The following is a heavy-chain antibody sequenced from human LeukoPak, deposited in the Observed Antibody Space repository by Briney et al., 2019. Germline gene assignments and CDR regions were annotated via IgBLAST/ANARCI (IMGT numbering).Heavy chain of an antibody. CDR2: IKQDGSEK. CDR3: ARDGYNYVNGFDY. D-gene: IGHD5-18*01. V-gene: IGHV3-7*01. CDR1: GFTFSSYW. Sequence: TGGSLRLSCAASGFTFSSYWMTWVRQAPGKGLEWVANIKQDGSEKYYVDSVKGRFTISRDNANKSLYLQMNSLRAEDTAVYYCARDGYNYVNGFDYWGQGTLATVSS. J-gene: IGHJ4*02.